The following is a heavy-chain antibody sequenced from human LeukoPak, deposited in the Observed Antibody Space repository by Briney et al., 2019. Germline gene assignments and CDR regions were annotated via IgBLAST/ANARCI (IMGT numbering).Heavy chain of an antibody. Sequence: ASVKVSCKVSGYTLTELSMHWVRQAPGKGLEWMGGFDPEDGETIYAQKFQGRVTMTEDTSTDTAYMELSSLRSEDTAVYYCAVFGYYYGSGSYYTPFDYWGQGTLVTVSS. CDR3: AVFGYYYGSGSYYTPFDY. V-gene: IGHV1-24*01. J-gene: IGHJ4*02. CDR2: FDPEDGET. D-gene: IGHD3-10*01. CDR1: GYTLTELS.